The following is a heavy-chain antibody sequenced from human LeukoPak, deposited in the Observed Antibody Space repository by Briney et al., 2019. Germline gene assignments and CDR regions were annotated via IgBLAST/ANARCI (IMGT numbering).Heavy chain of an antibody. Sequence: SKTLSLTCAVYGGSFSAYYWSWIRQPPGKGLEWIGEINHSGSTNYNPSLKSRVTISVDTSKNQFSLKLSSVTAADTAVYYCARYGKGRWLTSTRPFWYFDLWGRGTLVTVSS. D-gene: IGHD5-24*01. CDR1: GGSFSAYY. CDR3: ARYGKGRWLTSTRPFWYFDL. CDR2: INHSGST. V-gene: IGHV4-34*01. J-gene: IGHJ2*01.